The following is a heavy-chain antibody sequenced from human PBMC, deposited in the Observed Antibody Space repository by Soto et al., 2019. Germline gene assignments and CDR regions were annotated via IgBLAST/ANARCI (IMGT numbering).Heavy chain of an antibody. CDR1: GFTFSSYG. J-gene: IGHJ4*02. CDR2: ISYDGSNK. CDR3: AKSPGYVWGSYRSGRREVWY. V-gene: IGHV3-30*18. Sequence: GGSLRLSCAASGFTFSSYGMHWIRQAPGKGLEWVAVISYDGSNKYYADSVKGRFTISRDNSKNTLYLQMNSLRAEDTAVYYCAKSPGYVWGSYRSGRREVWYWGQGTLVTVSS. D-gene: IGHD3-16*02.